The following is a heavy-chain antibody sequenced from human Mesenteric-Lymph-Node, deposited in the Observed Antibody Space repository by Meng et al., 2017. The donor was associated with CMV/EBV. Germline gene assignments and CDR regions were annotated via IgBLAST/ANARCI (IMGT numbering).Heavy chain of an antibody. V-gene: IGHV4-34*01. CDR2: INHSGRT. Sequence: LQQLGVCRLTPSADLLHTFASYGGSLIGYYRSWIRQPRWKGQEWIGEINHSGRTNYNPSLSSRITISVGTSKNQFSLKLSSETAADTAVYYCARYQWWLKSEGGFNYWGQGTLVTVSS. CDR3: ARYQWWLKSEGGFNY. J-gene: IGHJ4*02. CDR1: GGSLIGYY. D-gene: IGHD2-8*01.